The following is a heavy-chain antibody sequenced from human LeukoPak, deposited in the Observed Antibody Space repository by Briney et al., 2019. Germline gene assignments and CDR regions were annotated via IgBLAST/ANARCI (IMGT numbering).Heavy chain of an antibody. CDR1: GYTLTSYD. V-gene: IGHV1-8*01. CDR3: ARGAKMLARLGGFDP. CDR2: MNPNSGNT. Sequence: GASVKVSCKASGYTLTSYDINWVRQATGQGLEWMRWMNPNSGNTGYAQKFQGRVTMTRNTSISTAYMELSSLRSEDTAVYYCARGAKMLARLGGFDPWGQGTLVTVSS. D-gene: IGHD2-8*01. J-gene: IGHJ5*02.